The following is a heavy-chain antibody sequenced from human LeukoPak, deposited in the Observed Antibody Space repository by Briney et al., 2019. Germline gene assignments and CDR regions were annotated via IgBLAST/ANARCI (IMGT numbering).Heavy chain of an antibody. D-gene: IGHD6-25*01. CDR1: GFTFSSYN. CDR2: INSDGSST. CDR3: ARRSAAKDAFDI. J-gene: IGHJ3*02. Sequence: GGSLRLSCEVSGFTFSSYNMNWVRQAPGKGLVWVSRINSDGSSTSYADPVKGRFTISRDNAKNTLYLQMNSLRAEDTAVYYCARRSAAKDAFDIWGQGTMVTVSS. V-gene: IGHV3-74*01.